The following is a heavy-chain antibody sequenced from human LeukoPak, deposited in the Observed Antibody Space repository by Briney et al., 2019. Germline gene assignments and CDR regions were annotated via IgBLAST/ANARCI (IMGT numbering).Heavy chain of an antibody. D-gene: IGHD4-17*01. V-gene: IGHV4-34*01. Sequence: PSETLSLTCAVYGGSFSGYYWSWIRQPPGKVLEWFGEINHSGGTNYNPSLKCRVTISVGTSKIQCSLKLMSVTAADTAVYYCARPRYYGEYVGAFVIWGQGTMVTGCS. CDR1: GGSFSGYY. J-gene: IGHJ3*02. CDR3: ARPRYYGEYVGAFVI. CDR2: INHSGGT.